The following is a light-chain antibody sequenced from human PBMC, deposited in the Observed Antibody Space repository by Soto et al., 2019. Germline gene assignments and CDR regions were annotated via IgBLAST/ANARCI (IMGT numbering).Light chain of an antibody. V-gene: IGLV2-14*01. CDR3: SSYTSSSTLIV. Sequence: QSALTQPASVSGSPGQSITISCTGTSSDVGGYNYVSWYQQHPGKAPKLMIYDVSNRPSGVSNRFSGSKSGNTASLTISGLLAEDEDADYCSSYTSSSTLIVFGGGTQLTVL. CDR1: SSDVGGYNY. J-gene: IGLJ2*01. CDR2: DVS.